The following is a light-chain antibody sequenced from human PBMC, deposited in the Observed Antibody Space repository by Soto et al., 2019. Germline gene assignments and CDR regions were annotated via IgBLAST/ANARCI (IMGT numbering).Light chain of an antibody. CDR3: QHYNSYPWT. Sequence: DIQMTQSPSTLSASVGDRVTVTCRASQSISTWLAWYQQKPGKAPKLLIYKASSLESGVPSRFSGTGSGTEFTLTISSLQPDDFATYYCQHYNSYPWTFGQGTKVEI. CDR2: KAS. J-gene: IGKJ1*01. CDR1: QSISTW. V-gene: IGKV1-5*03.